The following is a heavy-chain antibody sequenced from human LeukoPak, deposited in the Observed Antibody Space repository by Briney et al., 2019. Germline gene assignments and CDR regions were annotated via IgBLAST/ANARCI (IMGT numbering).Heavy chain of an antibody. CDR1: GGTYSSYA. Sequence: ASVKVSCTASGGTYSSYAISWVRQGPGQGLERRGGINSNSGGTNYEQKLQGRVTMTRDTSISTAYMELSTLTSDDTAVYYCARDEDFWSGYADDAFHIWGQAPMVTVCS. CDR3: ARDEDFWSGYADDAFHI. CDR2: INSNSGGT. V-gene: IGHV1-2*02. D-gene: IGHD3-3*01. J-gene: IGHJ3*02.